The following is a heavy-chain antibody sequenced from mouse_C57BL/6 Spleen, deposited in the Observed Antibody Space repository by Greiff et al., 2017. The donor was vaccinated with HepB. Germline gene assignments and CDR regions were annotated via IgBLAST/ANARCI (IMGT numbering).Heavy chain of an antibody. V-gene: IGHV5-6*01. CDR2: ISSGGSYT. CDR3: ARHGGKFFDY. J-gene: IGHJ2*01. Sequence: EVQRVESGGDLVKPGGSLKLSCAASGFTFSSYGMSWVRQTPDKRLEWVATISSGGSYTYYPDSVKGRFTISRDNAKNTLYLQMSSLKSEDTAMYYCARHGGKFFDYWGQGTTLTVSS. CDR1: GFTFSSYG.